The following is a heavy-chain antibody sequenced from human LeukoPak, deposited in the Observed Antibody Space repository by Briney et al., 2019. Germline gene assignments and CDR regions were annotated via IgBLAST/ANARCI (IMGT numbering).Heavy chain of an antibody. Sequence: SETLSLTCTVSGGSISSGGYYWSWIRQHPGKGLEWIGYIYYSGSTYYNPSLKSRVTISVDTSKNQFSLKLNSVTAADTAVYYCVRDGYSYGYDYRGQGTLVTVSS. J-gene: IGHJ4*02. CDR3: VRDGYSYGYDY. CDR1: GGSISSGGYY. CDR2: IYYSGST. D-gene: IGHD5-18*01. V-gene: IGHV4-31*03.